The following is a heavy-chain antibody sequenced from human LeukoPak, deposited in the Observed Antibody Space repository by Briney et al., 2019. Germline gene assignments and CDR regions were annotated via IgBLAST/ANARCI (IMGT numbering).Heavy chain of an antibody. D-gene: IGHD6-13*01. V-gene: IGHV3-9*01. J-gene: IGHJ4*02. CDR1: GFTFDDYA. CDR2: ISWNSGSI. CDR3: AKGGYSSSWYYFDY. Sequence: GRSLRLSCAASGFTFDDYAMHWVRQAPGKGLEWVSGISWNSGSIGYADSVKGRFTISRDNAKNSLYLQMNSLRAEDTALYYCAKGGYSSSWYYFDYWGQGTLVTVSS.